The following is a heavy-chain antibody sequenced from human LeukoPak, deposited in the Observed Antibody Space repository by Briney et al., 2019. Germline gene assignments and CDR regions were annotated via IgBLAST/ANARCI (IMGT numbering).Heavy chain of an antibody. V-gene: IGHV3-23*01. CDR2: ISGSGGST. Sequence: GGSLRLSCAASGFTFSSYAMSWVRQAPGKGLEWASTISGSGGSTFYADSVKGRFTISRDNSRNTLYLQMNSLRAEDTATYYCAKDDYSYYAMDVWGRGTTVTVSS. CDR3: AKDDYSYYAMDV. CDR1: GFTFSSYA. J-gene: IGHJ6*02.